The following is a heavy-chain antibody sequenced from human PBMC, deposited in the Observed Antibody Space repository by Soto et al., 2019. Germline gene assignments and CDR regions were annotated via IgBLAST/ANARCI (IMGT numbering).Heavy chain of an antibody. D-gene: IGHD3-22*01. CDR2: IDPSDSQT. CDR3: ARQIYDSDTGPNFQYYFDS. Sequence: GESLKISCKGSGYSFAGYWVTWVRQKPGKGLEWMGRIDPSDSQTYYSPSFRGHVTIPATKSITTVFLQWSSLRASDTAMYYCARQIYDSDTGPNFQYYFDSWGQGTPVTVSS. CDR1: GYSFAGYW. V-gene: IGHV5-10-1*01. J-gene: IGHJ4*02.